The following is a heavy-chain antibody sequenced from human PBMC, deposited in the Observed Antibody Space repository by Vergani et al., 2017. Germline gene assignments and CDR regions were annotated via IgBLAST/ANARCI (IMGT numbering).Heavy chain of an antibody. CDR3: ARDYYGSGSYFDY. D-gene: IGHD3-10*01. CDR1: GFTFDDYA. CDR2: IYYSGST. V-gene: IGHV4-31*02. J-gene: IGHJ4*02. Sequence: VQLVESGGGLVQPGRSLRLSCAASGFTFDDYAMHWVRQAPGKGLEWIGYIYYSGSTYYNPSLKSRVTISVDTSKNQFSLKLSSVTAADTAVYYCARDYYGSGSYFDYWGQGTLVTVSS.